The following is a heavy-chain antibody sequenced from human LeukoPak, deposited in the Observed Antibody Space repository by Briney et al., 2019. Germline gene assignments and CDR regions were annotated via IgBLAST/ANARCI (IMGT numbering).Heavy chain of an antibody. CDR2: ISSSSSYI. CDR1: GFTFSSYS. CDR3: ARAASGWYERSFCDY. J-gene: IGHJ4*02. D-gene: IGHD2-15*01. Sequence: GGSLRLSCAASGFTFSSYSMNWLRQAPGKGLEWVSSISSSSSYIYYPDSVKGRFTISRDNAKNSLYLQMNSLRAEDTAVYYCARAASGWYERSFCDYWGQGTLVTVSS. V-gene: IGHV3-21*01.